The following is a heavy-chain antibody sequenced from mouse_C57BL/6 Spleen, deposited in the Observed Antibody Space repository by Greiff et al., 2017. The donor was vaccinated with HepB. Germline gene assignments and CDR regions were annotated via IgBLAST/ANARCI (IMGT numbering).Heavy chain of an antibody. V-gene: IGHV1-64*01. CDR1: GYTFTSYW. CDR2: IHPNSGST. CDR3: ARCYYGSSPYWYFDV. Sequence: QVQLQQPGAELVKPGASVKLSCKASGYTFTSYWMHWVKQRPGQGLEWIGMIHPNSGSTNYNEKFKSKATLTVDKSSSTAYMQLSILTSEDSAVYYCARCYYGSSPYWYFDVWGTGTTVTVSS. J-gene: IGHJ1*03. D-gene: IGHD1-1*01.